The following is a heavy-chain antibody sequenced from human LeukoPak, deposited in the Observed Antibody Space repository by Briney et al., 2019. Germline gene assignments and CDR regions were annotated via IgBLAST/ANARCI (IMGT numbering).Heavy chain of an antibody. CDR1: GFTFSSYA. Sequence: GGSLRLSCAASGFTFSSYAMSRVRQAPGKGLEWVSSISSSSTYIFYADSVKGRFTISRDNAKNSLFLQMNSLRAEDTAVYYCARDPTVTVGGMDVWGQGTTVIVSS. V-gene: IGHV3-21*01. J-gene: IGHJ6*02. D-gene: IGHD4-17*01. CDR2: ISSSSTYI. CDR3: ARDPTVTVGGMDV.